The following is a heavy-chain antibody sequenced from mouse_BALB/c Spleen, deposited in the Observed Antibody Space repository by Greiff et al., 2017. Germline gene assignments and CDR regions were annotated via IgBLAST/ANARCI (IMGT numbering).Heavy chain of an antibody. V-gene: IGHV14-3*02. J-gene: IGHJ4*01. CDR1: GFTIKDTY. CDR3: ARGYGSSGYYAMDY. CDR2: IDPANGNT. D-gene: IGHD1-1*01. Sequence: VQLKESGAELVKPGASVKLSCTASGFTIKDTYMHWVKQRPEQGLEWIGRIDPANGNTKYDPKFQGKATITADTSSNTAYLQHSSLTSEDTAVYYCARGYGSSGYYAMDYWGQGTSVTVSS.